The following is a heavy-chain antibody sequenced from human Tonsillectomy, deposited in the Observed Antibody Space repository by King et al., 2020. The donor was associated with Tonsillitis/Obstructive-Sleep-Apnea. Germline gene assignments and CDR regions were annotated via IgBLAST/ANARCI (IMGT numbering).Heavy chain of an antibody. Sequence: QLQESGPGLVKPSETLSLTCTVSGGSISSYYWSWIRQPPGKGLEWIGYIYYIGSTNYNPPLKSRVTISVDTSKNQFSLKLSSVTAADTAVYYCARGSGYSKGKTIPYNWFDPWGQGTLVTVSS. J-gene: IGHJ5*02. V-gene: IGHV4-59*01. D-gene: IGHD5-18*01. CDR1: GGSISSYY. CDR3: ARGSGYSKGKTIPYNWFDP. CDR2: IYYIGST.